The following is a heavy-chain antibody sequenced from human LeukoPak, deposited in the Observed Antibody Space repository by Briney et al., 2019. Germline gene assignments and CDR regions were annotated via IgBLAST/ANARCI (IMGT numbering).Heavy chain of an antibody. J-gene: IGHJ6*03. CDR1: GYTFTSYV. Sequence: ASVKVSCKASGYTFTSYVISWVRQAPGQGLEWMGWISAYNGNTNYAQKLQGRVTMTTDTSTSTAYMELRSLRSDDTAVYHCARDGKMATPFPYYYYYYMDVWGKGTTVTVSS. CDR3: ARDGKMATPFPYYYYYYMDV. V-gene: IGHV1-18*01. D-gene: IGHD5-24*01. CDR2: ISAYNGNT.